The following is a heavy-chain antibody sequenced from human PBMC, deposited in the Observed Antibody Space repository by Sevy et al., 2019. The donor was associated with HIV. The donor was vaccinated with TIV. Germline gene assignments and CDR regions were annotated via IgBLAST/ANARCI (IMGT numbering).Heavy chain of an antibody. V-gene: IGHV3-30*18. Sequence: GGSPRLSCAASGFTFSSYGMHWVRQAPGKGLEWVAVISYDGSNKYYADSVKGRFTISRDNSKNTLYLQMNSLRAEDTAVYYCAKDRRFGESLYYFDYWGQGTLVTVSS. CDR1: GFTFSSYG. J-gene: IGHJ4*02. CDR3: AKDRRFGESLYYFDY. D-gene: IGHD3-10*01. CDR2: ISYDGSNK.